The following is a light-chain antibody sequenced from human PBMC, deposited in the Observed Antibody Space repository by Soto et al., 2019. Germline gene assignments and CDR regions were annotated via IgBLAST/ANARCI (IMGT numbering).Light chain of an antibody. CDR2: ADN. V-gene: IGLV6-57*04. CDR1: SGNIASNY. Sequence: NFMLTQPHSVSESPGKTVTISCTRSSGNIASNYVTWFQQRPGSVPTTLIYADNQRPSGVPGRFSGSIDRSSNSASLTIAGLKTEDEADYYCQSYDRNSPIVFGGGTQLTVL. CDR3: QSYDRNSPIV. J-gene: IGLJ7*01.